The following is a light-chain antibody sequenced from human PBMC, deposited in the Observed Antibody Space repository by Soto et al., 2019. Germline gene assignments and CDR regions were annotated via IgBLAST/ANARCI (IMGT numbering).Light chain of an antibody. V-gene: IGKV3-20*01. CDR2: GAS. J-gene: IGKJ1*01. CDR1: QSVSSTY. Sequence: EVVLTQSPATLSLSPGERATLSCRASQSVSSTYLTWYQQKPGQAPRLLIYGASSRATGIPDRFSGSGSGTDFTLTISGLEPEDFAVYYCQQYGSSPRTFGQGTKVDI. CDR3: QQYGSSPRT.